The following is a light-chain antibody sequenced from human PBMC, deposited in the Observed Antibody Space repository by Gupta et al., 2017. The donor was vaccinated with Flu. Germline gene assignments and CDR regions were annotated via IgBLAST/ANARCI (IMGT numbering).Light chain of an antibody. CDR1: QSVDSY. CDR2: DAS. CDR3: QQRGKWPPT. Sequence: EIVLTQSPATLSLSPGERATLSCRASQSVDSYLAWYQQRPGQAPRLLIFDASNRASGIPARFSGSGSGTDFTLTISSLEPEDSAAYYCQQRGKWPPTFGQGTKVEI. V-gene: IGKV3-11*01. J-gene: IGKJ1*01.